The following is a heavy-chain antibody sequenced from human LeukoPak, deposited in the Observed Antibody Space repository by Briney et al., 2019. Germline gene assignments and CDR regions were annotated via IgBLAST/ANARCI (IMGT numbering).Heavy chain of an antibody. CDR1: GFTFSDYY. CDR2: TRNKVNSYTT. V-gene: IGHV3-72*01. Sequence: GGSLRLSCAASGFTFSDYYMDWVRQAPGKGLEWVGRTRNKVNSYTTENAASVKGRFTISRDDSRNSLCLQMNSLKIEDTAVYYCAREQYSYVSGSYYSTYFFDYWGQGALVTISS. D-gene: IGHD3-10*01. J-gene: IGHJ4*02. CDR3: AREQYSYVSGSYYSTYFFDY.